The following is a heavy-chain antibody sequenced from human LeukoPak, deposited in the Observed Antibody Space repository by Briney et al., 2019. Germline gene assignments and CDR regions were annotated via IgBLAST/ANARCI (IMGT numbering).Heavy chain of an antibody. CDR3: ARAVRAATWGFYGVDV. CDR1: VYTFTHYH. CDR2: INLNNSGT. V-gene: IGHV1-2*02. J-gene: IGHJ6*02. Sequence: GASVKLSCKSSVYTFTHYHIYWVRLAPRQRPEWRGVINLNNSGTKYAQKFLTRVTLTTHTTTSTTSMDLNWLKPDDTAVYYCARAVRAATWGFYGVDVWGQGTTVTVSS. D-gene: IGHD4-17*01.